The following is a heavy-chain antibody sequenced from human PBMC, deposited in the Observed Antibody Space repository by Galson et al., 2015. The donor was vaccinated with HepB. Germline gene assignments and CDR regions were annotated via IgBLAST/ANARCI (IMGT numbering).Heavy chain of an antibody. CDR1: GFTVSRNY. V-gene: IGHV3-66*02. D-gene: IGHD3-10*01. Sequence: SLRLSCAASGFTVSRNYMSWVRQAPGKGLEWVSVIYSGGSTYYADSVKGRFTISRDNSKNTLYLQMNSLRAEDTAVYYCARDLTGEDAFDIWGQGTMVTVSS. CDR2: IYSGGST. J-gene: IGHJ3*02. CDR3: ARDLTGEDAFDI.